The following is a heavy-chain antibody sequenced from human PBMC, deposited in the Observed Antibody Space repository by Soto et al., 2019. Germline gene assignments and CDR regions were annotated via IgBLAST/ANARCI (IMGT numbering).Heavy chain of an antibody. V-gene: IGHV4-31*03. CDR3: ARDEYYGSGSYRFDP. J-gene: IGHJ5*02. CDR2: IYYSGST. D-gene: IGHD3-10*01. CDR1: GVSISSGGYY. Sequence: SETLSLTCTVSGVSISSGGYYWSWIRQHPGKGLEWIGYIYYSGSTYYNPSLKSRVTISVDTSKNQFSLKLSSVTAADTAVYYCARDEYYGSGSYRFDPWGQGTLVTVS.